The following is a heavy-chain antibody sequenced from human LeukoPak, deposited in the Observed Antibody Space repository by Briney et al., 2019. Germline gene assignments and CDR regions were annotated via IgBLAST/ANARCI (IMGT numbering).Heavy chain of an antibody. CDR1: GFTFRNYW. CDR2: TKPDGSAE. D-gene: IGHD2-15*01. V-gene: IGHV3-7*01. Sequence: PGGSLRLSCAASGFTFRNYWMGWVRQAPGKGLEWVANTKPDGSAEYYADSVRGRFTTSRDNANNLLYLQMNRLRAEDTAVYYCARDGGINTNFDYWGQGTLVTVSS. J-gene: IGHJ4*02. CDR3: ARDGGINTNFDY.